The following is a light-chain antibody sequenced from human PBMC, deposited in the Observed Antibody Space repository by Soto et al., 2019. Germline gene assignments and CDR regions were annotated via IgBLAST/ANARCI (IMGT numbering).Light chain of an antibody. CDR3: AAWDDSLNAVV. Sequence: QSVLTQPPSASGTPGQRVTISCSGSSSNIGGNTVNWYQQLPGTAPKLLIYSSNQRPSGVPDRFSGSKSGTSASLAISGLQSEDEADYYCAAWDDSLNAVVFGGGTKLTVL. CDR1: SSNIGGNT. J-gene: IGLJ2*01. CDR2: SSN. V-gene: IGLV1-44*01.